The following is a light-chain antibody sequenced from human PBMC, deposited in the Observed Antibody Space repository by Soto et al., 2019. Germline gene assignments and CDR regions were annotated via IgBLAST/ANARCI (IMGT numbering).Light chain of an antibody. V-gene: IGLV8-61*01. CDR1: SGSVSTDYY. Sequence: QTVVTQEPSFSVSPGGTVTLTCGLNSGSVSTDYYPSWYHQTPGQPPLTLIYNTNTRSSGVPDRFSGSILGNKAALAITGAQADDESDYSCVLYMGSGSVVFGGGTKLTVL. CDR2: NTN. J-gene: IGLJ2*01. CDR3: VLYMGSGSVV.